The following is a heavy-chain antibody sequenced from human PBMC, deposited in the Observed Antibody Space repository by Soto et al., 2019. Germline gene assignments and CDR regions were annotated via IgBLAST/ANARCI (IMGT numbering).Heavy chain of an antibody. J-gene: IGHJ6*02. Sequence: GGSLRLSCAASGFTFSSYGMHWVRQAPGKGLEWVAVIWYDGSNKYYADSVKGRFTISRDNSKNTLYLQMNSLRAEDTAVYYCARDQYYDILTGYRYGMDVWGQGTTVTVSS. V-gene: IGHV3-33*01. CDR3: ARDQYYDILTGYRYGMDV. CDR1: GFTFSSYG. D-gene: IGHD3-9*01. CDR2: IWYDGSNK.